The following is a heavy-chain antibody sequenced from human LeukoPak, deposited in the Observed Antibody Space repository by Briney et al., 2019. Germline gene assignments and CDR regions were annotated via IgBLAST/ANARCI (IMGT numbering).Heavy chain of an antibody. D-gene: IGHD3-16*02. CDR3: VRSGSARDTRPYYFDF. Sequence: GGSLSLSCAASGFTFRGYNMNWVRQAPGKALEWVSYIGASGTTIYYVDSVKGRYTISRDNAKNSLYLQMNSLRVEDTAFYYCVRSGSARDTRPYYFDFWGQGTLVTVSS. J-gene: IGHJ4*02. V-gene: IGHV3-48*01. CDR1: GFTFRGYN. CDR2: IGASGTTI.